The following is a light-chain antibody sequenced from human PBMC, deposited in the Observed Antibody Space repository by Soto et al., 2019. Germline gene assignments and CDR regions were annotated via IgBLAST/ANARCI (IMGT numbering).Light chain of an antibody. CDR3: QQYINLWT. CDR2: GAS. V-gene: IGKV3-15*01. CDR1: QSVSS. J-gene: IGKJ1*01. Sequence: EIVMTQSPATLSVSPGDRATLSCRASQSVSSIAWYQQKPGQPPRLLIYGASRRATNIPARFSGGGSDTEFTLTISTLQSEDFAVYYCQQYINLWTFGQGTKVDIK.